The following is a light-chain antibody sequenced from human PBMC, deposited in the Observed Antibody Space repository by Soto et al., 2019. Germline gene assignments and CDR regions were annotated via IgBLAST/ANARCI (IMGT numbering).Light chain of an antibody. J-gene: IGLJ1*01. CDR2: GNS. CDR3: QSYDSSLSGYV. CDR1: SSNIGAGYD. V-gene: IGLV1-40*01. Sequence: QSVLTQPPSVSWAPGQRVTISCTGSSSNIGAGYDVHWYQQLPGTAPKLLIYGNSNRPSGVPDRFSGSKSGTPASLAITGLQAEDEADYYCQSYDSSLSGYVFGTGTKVTVL.